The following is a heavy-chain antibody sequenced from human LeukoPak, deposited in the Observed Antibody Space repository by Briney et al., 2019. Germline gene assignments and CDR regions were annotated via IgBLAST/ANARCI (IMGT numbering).Heavy chain of an antibody. V-gene: IGHV4-59*08. CDR2: IYYSGST. CDR1: GGSISSYY. D-gene: IGHD6-6*01. J-gene: IGHJ3*01. CDR3: AREYSSSSGRRAFDF. Sequence: SETLSLTCTVSGGSISSYYWNWIRQPPGKGLEWIGYIYYSGSTNYNPSLKSRVTTLVDTSKNQFSLRLSSVTAADTAVYYCAREYSSSSGRRAFDFWGQGTMVTVSS.